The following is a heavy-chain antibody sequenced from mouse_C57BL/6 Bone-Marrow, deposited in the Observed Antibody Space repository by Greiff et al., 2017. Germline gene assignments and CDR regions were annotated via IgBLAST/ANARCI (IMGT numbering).Heavy chain of an antibody. CDR1: GYTFTDYY. Sequence: QVQLKESGAELVRPGASVKLSCKASGYTFTDYYINWVKQRPGQGLEWIAKIYPGSGNTYYNEKFKGKATLTAEKSSSTAYMQLSRLTSEDSAVYVCARRTYWYFGVWGTGTTITVSS. J-gene: IGHJ1*03. V-gene: IGHV1-76*01. CDR2: IYPGSGNT. CDR3: ARRTYWYFGV.